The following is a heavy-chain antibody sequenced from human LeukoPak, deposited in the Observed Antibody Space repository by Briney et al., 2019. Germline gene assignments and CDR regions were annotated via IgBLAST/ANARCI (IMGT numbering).Heavy chain of an antibody. V-gene: IGHV1-18*04. D-gene: IGHD4-17*01. CDR1: GYTFIGNY. CDR2: ISVYNGNT. J-gene: IGHJ6*03. CDR3: SRWGITVTAGTDYYFYSMDV. Sequence: SVNVSYKACGYTFIGNYMQSLAQALGQRLQGIGWISVYNGNTNYAQNLQGRVNITSVTFTGPAYMELRSLRSDVTAVYYCSRWGITVTAGTDYYFYSMDVWGKGTTVTVSS.